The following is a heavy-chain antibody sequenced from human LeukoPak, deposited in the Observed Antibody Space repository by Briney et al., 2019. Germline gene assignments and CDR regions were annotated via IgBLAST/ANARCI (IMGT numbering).Heavy chain of an antibody. Sequence: PGGSLRLSCAASGFTFSSYSMNWVRQAPGKGLEWVSSISSSSSYIYYADSVKGRFTISRDNAKNSLYLQMNSLRAEDTAVYYCARDWGRWLHPNDYFDYWGQGTLVTVSS. CDR2: ISSSSSYI. D-gene: IGHD5-24*01. CDR3: ARDWGRWLHPNDYFDY. CDR1: GFTFSSYS. J-gene: IGHJ4*02. V-gene: IGHV3-21*01.